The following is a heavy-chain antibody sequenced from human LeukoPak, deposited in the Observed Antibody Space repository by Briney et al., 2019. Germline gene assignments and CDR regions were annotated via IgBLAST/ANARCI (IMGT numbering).Heavy chain of an antibody. CDR3: ARVAVGYCSSTSCLNWFDP. V-gene: IGHV4-34*01. CDR1: GGSFSGYY. D-gene: IGHD2-2*01. CDR2: INHSGST. J-gene: IGHJ5*02. Sequence: SETLSLTCAVYGGSFSGYYWRWIRQPPGKGLEWIGEINHSGSTNYNTSLKSRVTISVDTSKNQFSLKLSSVAAADTAVYYCARVAVGYCSSTSCLNWFDPWGQGTLVTVSS.